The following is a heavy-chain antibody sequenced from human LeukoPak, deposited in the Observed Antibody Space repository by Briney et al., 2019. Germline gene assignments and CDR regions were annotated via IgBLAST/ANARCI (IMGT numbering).Heavy chain of an antibody. Sequence: PGGSLRLSCVASNTYAMSWVRQAPGKGLEWVSTINHSGYSIYYADSVKGRFTISRDNSKNTLYLQMNSLRADDTAVYYCAKVSGSGTYYYYYMDVWGKGTTVTVSS. CDR2: INHSGYSI. CDR3: AKVSGSGTYYYYYMDV. CDR1: NTYA. J-gene: IGHJ6*03. V-gene: IGHV3-23*01. D-gene: IGHD2-15*01.